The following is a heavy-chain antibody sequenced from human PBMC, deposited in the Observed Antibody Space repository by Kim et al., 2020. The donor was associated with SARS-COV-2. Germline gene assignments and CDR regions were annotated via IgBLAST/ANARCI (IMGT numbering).Heavy chain of an antibody. Sequence: GGSLRLSCAASGFTFSNYAMIWVRQAPGRGLEWVAAISGSGGSTHYVDSVQGRFTISRDNSKNTLYLQMDSLRAEDTAAYYCARGCGDRCYYSVYWGQGTLITVSS. CDR2: ISGSGGST. CDR3: ARGCGDRCYYSVY. V-gene: IGHV3-23*01. J-gene: IGHJ4*02. CDR1: GFTFSNYA. D-gene: IGHD2-15*01.